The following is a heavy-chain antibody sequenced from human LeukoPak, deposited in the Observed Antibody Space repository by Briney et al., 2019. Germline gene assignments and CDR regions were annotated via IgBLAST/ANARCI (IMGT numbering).Heavy chain of an antibody. CDR2: ISGGGDET. Sequence: GGSLRLSCAASGVTFSSYAMNWVRQAPGKGLEWVSIISGGGDETYCADSVKGRFTIFRDNSKNTLYLQMNSLRDEDTAVYYCTRSGASYCAGDCLSRILRDWGQGTLVTVSS. J-gene: IGHJ4*02. D-gene: IGHD2-21*02. CDR3: TRSGASYCAGDCLSRILRD. V-gene: IGHV3-23*01. CDR1: GVTFSSYA.